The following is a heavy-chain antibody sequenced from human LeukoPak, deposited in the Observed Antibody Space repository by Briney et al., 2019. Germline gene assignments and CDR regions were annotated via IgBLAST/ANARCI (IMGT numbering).Heavy chain of an antibody. CDR2: FYYSGNT. V-gene: IGHV4-4*07. J-gene: IGHJ4*02. CDR3: AREESSGSYYFDY. D-gene: IGHD6-19*01. CDR1: GGSISSYY. Sequence: SETLSLTCTVSGGSISSYYWGWIRQPAGKGLEWIGRFYYSGNTNYNPSLKSRVTMSVDTSKNQFSLKLSSVTAADTAVYYCAREESSGSYYFDYWGQGTLVTVSS.